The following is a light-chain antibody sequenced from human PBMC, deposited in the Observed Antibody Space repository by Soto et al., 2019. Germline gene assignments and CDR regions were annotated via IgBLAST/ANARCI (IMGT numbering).Light chain of an antibody. V-gene: IGKV3-20*01. CDR2: AAS. Sequence: ETVLTQSPGTLSLSPGESATLSCRASQSVSNYLAWFQQKPAQAPRLLIYAASSRATGIPDRFSGSGSGTDFTLSISRLEAEDFAVYYCQQYGTSPPYTFGQGTKLEI. CDR3: QQYGTSPPYT. CDR1: QSVSNY. J-gene: IGKJ2*01.